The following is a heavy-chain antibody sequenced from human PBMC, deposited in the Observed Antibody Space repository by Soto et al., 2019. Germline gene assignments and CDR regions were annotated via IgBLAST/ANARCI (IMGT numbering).Heavy chain of an antibody. Sequence: WGSLRLSCAASGFTFSSYAMSWVRQAPGKGLVWVLSINSDGTSTSHADSVKGRFTISRDNAKNTLYLQMNSLRAEDTAVYYCARDKDSSGWYRVFDPWGQGTLVTVSS. V-gene: IGHV3-74*01. D-gene: IGHD6-19*01. CDR1: GFTFSSYA. CDR2: INSDGTST. CDR3: ARDKDSSGWYRVFDP. J-gene: IGHJ5*02.